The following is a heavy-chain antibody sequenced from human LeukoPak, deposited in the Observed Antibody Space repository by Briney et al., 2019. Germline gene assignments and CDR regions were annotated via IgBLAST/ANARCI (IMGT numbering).Heavy chain of an antibody. D-gene: IGHD3-3*01. CDR2: FDPEDGET. CDR1: GYTLTELS. CDR3: ATEVLGVWYYYGMDV. Sequence: ASVKVSCEVSGYTLTELSMHWVRRAPGKGLEWMGGFDPEDGETIYAQKFQGRVTMTEDTSTDTAYMELSSLRSEDTAVYYCATEVLGVWYYYGMDVWGQGTTVTVSS. J-gene: IGHJ6*02. V-gene: IGHV1-24*01.